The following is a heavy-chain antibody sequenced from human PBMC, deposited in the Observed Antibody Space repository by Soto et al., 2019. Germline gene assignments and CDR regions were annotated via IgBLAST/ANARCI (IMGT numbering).Heavy chain of an antibody. CDR1: GFSLSTSGVG. CDR3: PHTTVTTAFDY. J-gene: IGHJ4*02. Sequence: QITLKESGPTLVKPTQTLTLTCTFSGFSLSTSGVGVGWSRQPPGKALEWLALIYWDDDKRYSPSLKSRLTITKDTTKDQVDITMTNMNPVDTATYYCPHTTVTTAFDYWGQGTLVTVSS. V-gene: IGHV2-5*02. D-gene: IGHD4-17*01. CDR2: IYWDDDK.